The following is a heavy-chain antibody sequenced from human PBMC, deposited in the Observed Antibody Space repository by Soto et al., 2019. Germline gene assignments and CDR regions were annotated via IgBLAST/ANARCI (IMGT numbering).Heavy chain of an antibody. CDR1: GFTFDDYA. CDR3: AKDKEPAAIEFRFDP. V-gene: IGHV3-9*01. J-gene: IGHJ5*02. D-gene: IGHD2-2*02. Sequence: GGSLRLSCAASGFTFDDYAMHWVRQAPGKGLEWVSGISWNSGSIGYADSVKGRFTISRDNAKNSLYLQMNSLRAEDTALYYCAKDKEPAAIEFRFDPWGQGTLVTVSS. CDR2: ISWNSGSI.